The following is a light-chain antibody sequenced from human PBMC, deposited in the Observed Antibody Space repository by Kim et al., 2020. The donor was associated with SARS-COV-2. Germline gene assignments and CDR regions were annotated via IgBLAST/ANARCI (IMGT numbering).Light chain of an antibody. Sequence: QRFPNSCTRSSSNIRAGYDVHWYQQLPGTAPQLLIYGNSNRPSGVPDRFSGSKSGTSTSLAITALQAEDEADYYCQSYDSSLGGWVFGGGTQLTVL. CDR1: SSNIRAGYD. J-gene: IGLJ3*02. V-gene: IGLV1-40*01. CDR2: GNS. CDR3: QSYDSSLGGWV.